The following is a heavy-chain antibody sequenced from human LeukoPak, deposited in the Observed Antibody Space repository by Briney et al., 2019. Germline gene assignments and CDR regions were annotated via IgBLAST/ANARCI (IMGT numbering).Heavy chain of an antibody. Sequence: PGGSLRLSCAASGFSFSKSLMSWVRQAPGKGLECVANIKQDGSEKYYMDPVKGRFTISRDNAKNSLYLQMNSLRVEDTAVYYCATKAGGDYWGQGTLVTVSS. CDR1: GFSFSKSL. D-gene: IGHD6-13*01. J-gene: IGHJ4*02. CDR3: ATKAGGDY. V-gene: IGHV3-7*05. CDR2: IKQDGSEK.